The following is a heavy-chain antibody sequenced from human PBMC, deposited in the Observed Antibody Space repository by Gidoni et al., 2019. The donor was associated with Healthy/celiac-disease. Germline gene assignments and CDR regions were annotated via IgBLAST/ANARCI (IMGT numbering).Heavy chain of an antibody. Sequence: EVQLVESGGGLVQPGGSLKLSCPASGFTLSGSCMHWVRQASGKGLEWVGRIRSKANSSATAYAASVKGRFTISRDDSKNTAYLQLNSLKTEDTAVYYCTRGGYCSGGSCYSDYWGQGTLVTVSS. CDR3: TRGGYCSGGSCYSDY. D-gene: IGHD2-15*01. V-gene: IGHV3-73*02. CDR2: IRSKANSSAT. CDR1: GFTLSGSC. J-gene: IGHJ4*02.